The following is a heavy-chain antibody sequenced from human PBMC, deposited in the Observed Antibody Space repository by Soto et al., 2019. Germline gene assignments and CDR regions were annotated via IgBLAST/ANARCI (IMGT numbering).Heavy chain of an antibody. V-gene: IGHV3-23*01. CDR2: ISGSGGST. D-gene: IGHD2-8*01. J-gene: IGHJ3*02. Sequence: PGGSLRLSCASSGFTFSSYAMSWVRQAPGKGLEWVSAISGSGGSTYYADSVKGRFTISRDNSKNTLYLQMNSLRAEDTAVYYCANVPSPYCTNGVCIDPNDYDAFDIWGQGTMVTVSS. CDR1: GFTFSSYA. CDR3: ANVPSPYCTNGVCIDPNDYDAFDI.